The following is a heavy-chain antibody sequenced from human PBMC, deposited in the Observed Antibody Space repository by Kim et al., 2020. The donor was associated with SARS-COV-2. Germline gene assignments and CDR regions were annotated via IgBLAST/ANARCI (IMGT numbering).Heavy chain of an antibody. CDR1: GFTFSSYG. CDR2: ISYDGSNK. V-gene: IGHV3-30*18. D-gene: IGHD6-13*01. J-gene: IGHJ4*02. Sequence: GGSLRLSCAASGFTFSSYGMHWVRQAPGKGLEWVAVISYDGSNKYYADSVKGRFTISRDNSKNTLYLQMNSLRAEDTAVYYCAKREYSISCPDYWGQGTL. CDR3: AKREYSISCPDY.